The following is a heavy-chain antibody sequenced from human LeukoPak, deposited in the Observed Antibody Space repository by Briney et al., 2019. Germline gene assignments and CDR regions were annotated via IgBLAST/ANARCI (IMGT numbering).Heavy chain of an antibody. CDR2: IFYSGST. D-gene: IGHD3-16*01. V-gene: IGHV4-39*07. J-gene: IGHJ5*02. CDR3: ARVGGGSDWFDP. Sequence: PSETLSLTCTVSSGSISNSNFYWGWIRQPPGKGLEWIGSIFYSGSTDYNPSLKSRVTISVDTSKNQFSLKLSSVTAADTAVYYCARVGGGSDWFDPWGQGTLVTVSS. CDR1: SGSISNSNFY.